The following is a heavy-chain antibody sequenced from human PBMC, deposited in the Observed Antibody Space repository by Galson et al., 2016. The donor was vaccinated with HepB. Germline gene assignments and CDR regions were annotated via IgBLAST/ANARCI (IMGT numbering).Heavy chain of an antibody. CDR3: ARQNYRLGALDY. D-gene: IGHD6-6*01. CDR1: RISLSSYW. CDR2: IKEDGSEN. Sequence: SLRLSCAASRISLSSYWMSWVRQAPGKGLEWVANIKEDGSENNYMDSVKGRFTISRDNAKNSLFLQMNGLRDEDTAVYYCARQNYRLGALDYWGQGTLVTVSS. V-gene: IGHV3-7*01. J-gene: IGHJ4*02.